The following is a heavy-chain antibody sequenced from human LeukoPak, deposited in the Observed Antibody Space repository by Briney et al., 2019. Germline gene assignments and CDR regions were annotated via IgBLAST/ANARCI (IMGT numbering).Heavy chain of an antibody. CDR3: ARSTSFYTSLGPLQH. CDR1: GGSISSSSYH. J-gene: IGHJ1*01. Sequence: SETLSLTCTISGGSISSSSYHWGWIRQPPGKGLEWIGSIYYSGSTYYNPSLKSRVTISVDTSKNQFSLKLSSVTAADTAVYYCARSTSFYTSLGPLQHWGQGTLVTVSS. V-gene: IGHV4-39*07. CDR2: IYYSGST. D-gene: IGHD3-16*02.